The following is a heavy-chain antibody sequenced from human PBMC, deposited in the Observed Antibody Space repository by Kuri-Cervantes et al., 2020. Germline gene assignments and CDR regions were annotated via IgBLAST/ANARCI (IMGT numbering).Heavy chain of an antibody. Sequence: SETLSLTCTVSGGSVSSGSYYWSWIRQPPGKGLEWIGSIYYSGSTYYNPSLKSRVTISVDTSKNQFSLKLSSVTAADTAVYYCARGLVATISSDYYYYYGMDVWGQGTTVTVSS. J-gene: IGHJ6*02. V-gene: IGHV4-39*07. D-gene: IGHD5-12*01. CDR3: ARGLVATISSDYYYYYGMDV. CDR1: GGSVSSGSYY. CDR2: IYYSGST.